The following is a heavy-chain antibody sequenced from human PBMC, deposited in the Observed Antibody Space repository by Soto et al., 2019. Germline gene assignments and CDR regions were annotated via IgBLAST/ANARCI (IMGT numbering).Heavy chain of an antibody. CDR3: AREGSGYDSSGYRPLDY. D-gene: IGHD3-22*01. V-gene: IGHV3-66*01. J-gene: IGHJ4*02. CDR1: GFTVSSNY. CDR2: IYSGGST. Sequence: EVQLVESGGGLVQPGGSLRLSCAASGFTVSSNYMSWVRQAPGKGLEWVSVIYSGGSTYYADSVKGRFTISKDNSKNTLYLQMNSLRAENTAVYYCAREGSGYDSSGYRPLDYWGQGTLVTVSS.